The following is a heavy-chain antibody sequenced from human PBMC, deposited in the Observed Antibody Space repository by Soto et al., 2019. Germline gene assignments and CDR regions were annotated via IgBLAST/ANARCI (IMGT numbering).Heavy chain of an antibody. J-gene: IGHJ5*02. V-gene: IGHV4-39*07. Sequence: SETLSLTCSVSGGSISSSSYYWGWIRQPPGKGLEWIGSIYYSGSTYYNPSLKSRVTIPVDTSKNQFSLKLSSVTAADTAVYYCARVIATAVHWFDPWGQGTLVTVSS. CDR2: IYYSGST. CDR1: GGSISSSSYY. D-gene: IGHD6-13*01. CDR3: ARVIATAVHWFDP.